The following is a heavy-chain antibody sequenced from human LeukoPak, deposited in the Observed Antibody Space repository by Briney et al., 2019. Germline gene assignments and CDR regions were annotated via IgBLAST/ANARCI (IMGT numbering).Heavy chain of an antibody. CDR3: AKDRGVIVPAGMAT. J-gene: IGHJ5*02. D-gene: IGHD2-2*01. Sequence: GGSLRLSCAASGFTFNIYAMSWVRQAPGKGLEWVSVISGSGGSTYYADSVKGRFTISRDNSKNTLYLQMNSLRAEETAVYYCAKDRGVIVPAGMATWGQGTLVTVSS. CDR2: ISGSGGST. CDR1: GFTFNIYA. V-gene: IGHV3-23*01.